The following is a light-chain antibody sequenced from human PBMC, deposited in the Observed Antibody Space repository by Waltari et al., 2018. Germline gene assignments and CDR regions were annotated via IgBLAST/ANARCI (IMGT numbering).Light chain of an antibody. V-gene: IGLV2-14*03. Sequence: QSALTQPASVSGSPGQSITISCTGTSSDVGGHNYVSWYQQHPGKVPRLVIFDVNKRTSGVSICFSGSNSGNTASLTISGFQAEDEADYYCLSYTSASTSYVFGTGTKVTVL. CDR2: DVN. J-gene: IGLJ1*01. CDR3: LSYTSASTSYV. CDR1: SSDVGGHNY.